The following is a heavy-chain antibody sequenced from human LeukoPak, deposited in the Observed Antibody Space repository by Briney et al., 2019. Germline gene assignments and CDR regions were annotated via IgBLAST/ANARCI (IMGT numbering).Heavy chain of an antibody. CDR1: GGSIISGDYY. V-gene: IGHV4-30-4*08. D-gene: IGHD2-2*02. CDR3: ARAGVVPAAINRAFDI. Sequence: SETPSLTCIVSGGSIISGDYYWSWIRQPPGKGLEWIGYIYHNGDTYYNPSLKSRVSISVDTSKNQFSLKLSSVTAADTAVYYCARAGVVPAAINRAFDIWGQGPVVTVSS. CDR2: IYHNGDT. J-gene: IGHJ3*02.